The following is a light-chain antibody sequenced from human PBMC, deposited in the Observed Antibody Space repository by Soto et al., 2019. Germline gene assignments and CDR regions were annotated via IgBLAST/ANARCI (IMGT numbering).Light chain of an antibody. J-gene: IGKJ2*01. CDR2: GAS. CDR3: QQFGSSPYT. Sequence: EIVLTQSPGTLSSSQGERATLSCRASQAVGNAYLAWYQHKPGQVPRLLIHGASNRATGIPDRFSGGGSGTDFPLTINRLEPEDFAVYYFQQFGSSPYTFGQGTRLEIK. CDR1: QAVGNAY. V-gene: IGKV3-20*01.